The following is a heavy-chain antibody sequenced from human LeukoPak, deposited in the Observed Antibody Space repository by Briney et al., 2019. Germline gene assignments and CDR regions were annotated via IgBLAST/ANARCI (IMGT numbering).Heavy chain of an antibody. Sequence: PSETLSLTCTVSGGSISSSSYYWGWIRQPPGKGLEWIGSIYYSGSTYYNPSLKSRVTISVDTSKNQFSLKLSSVTAADTAVYYCARARQMTGYPYYFDYWGQGTLVTVSS. J-gene: IGHJ4*02. V-gene: IGHV4-39*07. CDR2: IYYSGST. D-gene: IGHD3-9*01. CDR1: GGSISSSSYY. CDR3: ARARQMTGYPYYFDY.